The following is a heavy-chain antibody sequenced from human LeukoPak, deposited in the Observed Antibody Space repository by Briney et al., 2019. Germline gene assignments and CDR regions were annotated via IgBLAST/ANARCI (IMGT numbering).Heavy chain of an antibody. CDR1: GFIFRDFS. CDR2: MNEYGSEI. CDR3: ARYPPRYYYDSSGYPNDY. Sequence: GGSLRLSCSVSGFIFRDFSMSWVRQAPGKGLEWVAKMNEYGSEIFYVDSVKGRFTISRDNGKNSLYLQMNSLRAEDTAVYYCARYPPRYYYDSSGYPNDYWGQGTLVTVSS. J-gene: IGHJ4*02. V-gene: IGHV3-7*01. D-gene: IGHD3-22*01.